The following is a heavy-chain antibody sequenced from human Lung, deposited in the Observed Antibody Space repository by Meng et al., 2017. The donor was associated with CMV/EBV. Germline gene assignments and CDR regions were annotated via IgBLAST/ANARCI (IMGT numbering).Heavy chain of an antibody. V-gene: IGHV5-51*01. J-gene: IGHJ4*02. CDR3: ARRRSRGPCQYYFDY. CDR2: IYPGDSDT. Sequence: GESLKISCKGSGYSFTTYWIGWVRQLPGKGLEWIGIIYPGDSDTRYSPSFEGQVTISADKSISTAYLQWSSLRASDTAMYYCARRRSRGPCQYYFDYWGQGTLVTVSS. D-gene: IGHD6-19*01. CDR1: GYSFTTYW.